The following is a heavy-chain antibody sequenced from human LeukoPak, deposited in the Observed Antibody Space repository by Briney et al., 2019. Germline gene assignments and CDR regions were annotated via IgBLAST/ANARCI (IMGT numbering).Heavy chain of an antibody. J-gene: IGHJ4*02. V-gene: IGHV3-74*01. CDR1: GFSFSSYW. D-gene: IGHD3-10*01. Sequence: GGSLRLSCAASGFSFSSYWMHWVRQAPRMGLEWVSRTNGDGTDTIYADSVMGRFTISRDNARNTLYLQMNSLRAEDTAMYYCTRDSHGGVDYWGQGTLVTVSS. CDR3: TRDSHGGVDY. CDR2: TNGDGTDT.